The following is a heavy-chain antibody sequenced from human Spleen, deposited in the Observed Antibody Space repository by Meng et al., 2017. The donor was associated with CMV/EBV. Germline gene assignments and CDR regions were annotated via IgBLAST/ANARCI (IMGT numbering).Heavy chain of an antibody. D-gene: IGHD6-13*01. Sequence: AAAGFTFISYARSWFRQAPGKGLEWVAAISGSGGSTYYADSVKGRFTISRDNSKNTLYLQMNSLRAEDTAVYYCARDGVAAGIYFDYWGQGTLVTVSS. V-gene: IGHV3-23*01. CDR1: GFTFISYA. J-gene: IGHJ4*02. CDR2: ISGSGGST. CDR3: ARDGVAAGIYFDY.